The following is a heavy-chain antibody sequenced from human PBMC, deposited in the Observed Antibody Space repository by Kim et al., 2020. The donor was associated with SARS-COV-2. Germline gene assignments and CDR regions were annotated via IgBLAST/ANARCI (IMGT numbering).Heavy chain of an antibody. CDR1: GFTFSSYA. CDR3: AKDLELLWFGELPRGSGMDV. Sequence: GGSLRLSCAASGFTFSSYAMSWVRQAPGKGLEWVSAISGSGGSTYYADSVKGRFTISRDNSKNTLYLQMNSLRAEDTAVYYCAKDLELLWFGELPRGSGMDVWGQGTTVTVSS. CDR2: ISGSGGST. V-gene: IGHV3-23*01. J-gene: IGHJ6*02. D-gene: IGHD3-10*01.